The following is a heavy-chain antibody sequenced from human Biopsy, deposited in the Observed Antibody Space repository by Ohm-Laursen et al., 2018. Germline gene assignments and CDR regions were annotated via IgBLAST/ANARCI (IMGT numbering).Heavy chain of an antibody. Sequence: AASVKVSCKASGFSFTGYYIHWVRQAPGQGLEWMGWISPKSGGTNYAQKFQDNITMTKNTSMSTAYMEMSRLRSDDTAVYYCALQSVAQMKNFDYWGQGTLVTVSS. J-gene: IGHJ4*02. CDR2: ISPKSGGT. D-gene: IGHD6-19*01. CDR3: ALQSVAQMKNFDY. V-gene: IGHV1-2*02. CDR1: GFSFTGYY.